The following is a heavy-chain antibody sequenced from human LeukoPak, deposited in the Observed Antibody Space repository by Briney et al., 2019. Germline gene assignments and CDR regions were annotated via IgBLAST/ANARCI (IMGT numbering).Heavy chain of an antibody. CDR2: ISGSGGST. Sequence: GGSLRLSCAASGFTFSSYAMSWVRQAPGKGLEWVSAISGSGGSTYYADSVKGRFAISRDNSKNTLYLQMNSLRAEDTAVYYCAKDPRIAARGDGFDPWGQGTLVTVSS. CDR1: GFTFSSYA. D-gene: IGHD6-6*01. J-gene: IGHJ5*02. CDR3: AKDPRIAARGDGFDP. V-gene: IGHV3-23*01.